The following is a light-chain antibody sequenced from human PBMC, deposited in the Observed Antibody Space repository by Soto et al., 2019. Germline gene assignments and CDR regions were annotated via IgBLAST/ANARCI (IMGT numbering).Light chain of an antibody. J-gene: IGKJ2*01. V-gene: IGKV1-9*01. CDR3: QQRNSYTRN. Sequence: DIQLTQSPSFLSASVGDRVSITCRASQGINIFLAWFQQKPGKAPNLLISAASTLQSGVPSRFSGSGSETEFTLTITSLQPEDSATYYCQQRNSYTRNFGQGT. CDR1: QGINIF. CDR2: AAS.